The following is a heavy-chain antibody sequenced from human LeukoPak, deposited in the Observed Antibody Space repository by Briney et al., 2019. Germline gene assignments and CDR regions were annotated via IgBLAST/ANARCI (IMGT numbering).Heavy chain of an antibody. CDR1: GFTFSSYA. CDR2: ISGSGGGT. CDR3: ARDITMIVGMDY. D-gene: IGHD3-22*01. J-gene: IGHJ4*02. Sequence: GGSLRLSCAASGFTFSSYAMSWVRQAPGKGLEWVSAISGSGGGTYYADSVKGRFTISRDNSKNTLYLQMNSLRAEDTAVYYCARDITMIVGMDYWGQGTLATVSS. V-gene: IGHV3-23*01.